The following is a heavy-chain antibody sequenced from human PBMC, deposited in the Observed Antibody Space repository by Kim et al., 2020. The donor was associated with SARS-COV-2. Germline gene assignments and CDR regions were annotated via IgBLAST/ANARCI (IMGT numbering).Heavy chain of an antibody. CDR1: GFTFDDYA. D-gene: IGHD3-10*01. CDR3: ARGRPIDY. Sequence: GGSLRLSCAASGFTFDDYAMHWVRQAPGKGLQWVAGITWNNNTIGYADSVKGRFTISRDNAQNSLYLEMNSLRAEDTAFYYCARGRPIDYWGQGTLVTV. V-gene: IGHV3-9*01. J-gene: IGHJ4*02. CDR2: ITWNNNTI.